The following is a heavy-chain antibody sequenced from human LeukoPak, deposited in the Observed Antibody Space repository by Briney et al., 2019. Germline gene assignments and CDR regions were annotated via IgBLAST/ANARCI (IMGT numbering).Heavy chain of an antibody. CDR3: ARDRSNSYDY. CDR1: GYTFTGYY. D-gene: IGHD6-13*01. CDR2: INPNSGGT. Sequence: ASVKVSCKASGYTFTGYYMHWVRQAPGQGPEWMGWINPNSGGTNYAQKFQGRVTMTRDTSISTAYMELSSLKSDDTAVFYCARDRSNSYDYWGQGTLVTVSS. V-gene: IGHV1-2*02. J-gene: IGHJ4*02.